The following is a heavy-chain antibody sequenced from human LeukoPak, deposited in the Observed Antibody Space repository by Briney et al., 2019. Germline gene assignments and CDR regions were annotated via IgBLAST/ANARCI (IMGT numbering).Heavy chain of an antibody. Sequence: PGGSLRLSCAASGFTFDDNTMHWVRQTPGRGLEWVSFITWKSHRTHYADSVRGRFTVYRDNSKDSMHLEMNSLKTEDTGLYHCASEVGYRSLGYLGQGTLVTVSS. CDR3: ASEVGYRSLGY. V-gene: IGHV3-43*01. J-gene: IGHJ4*02. CDR1: GFTFDDNT. D-gene: IGHD3-3*01. CDR2: ITWKSHRT.